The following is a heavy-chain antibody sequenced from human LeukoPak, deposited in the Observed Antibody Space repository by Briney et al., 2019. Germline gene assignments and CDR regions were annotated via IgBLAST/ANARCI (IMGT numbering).Heavy chain of an antibody. J-gene: IGHJ5*02. CDR1: GGSFSGYY. CDR2: IYYSGST. CDR3: ARAYSYGSNWFDP. V-gene: IGHV4-59*01. D-gene: IGHD5-18*01. Sequence: PSETLSLTCAVYGGSFSGYYWSWIRQPPGKGLEWIGYIYYSGSTNYNPSLKSRVTISVDTSKNQFSLKLSSVTAADTAVYYCARAYSYGSNWFDPWGQGTLVTVSS.